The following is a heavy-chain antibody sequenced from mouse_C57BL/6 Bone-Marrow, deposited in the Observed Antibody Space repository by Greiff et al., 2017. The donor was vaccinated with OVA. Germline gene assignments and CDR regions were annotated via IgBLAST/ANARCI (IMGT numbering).Heavy chain of an antibody. CDR2: ISSGGSYT. V-gene: IGHV5-6*02. CDR3: ARRLRSYYFDY. Sequence: DVKLVESGGDLVKPGGSLKLSCAASGFTFSSYGMSWVRQTPDKRLEWVATISSGGSYTYYPDSVKGRFTISRDNAKNTLYLQMSRLKSEDTAMYYCARRLRSYYFDYWGQGTTLTVSS. J-gene: IGHJ2*01. CDR1: GFTFSSYG. D-gene: IGHD1-1*01.